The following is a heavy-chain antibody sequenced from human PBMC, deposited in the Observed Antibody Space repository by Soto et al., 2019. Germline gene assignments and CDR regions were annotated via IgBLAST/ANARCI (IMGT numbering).Heavy chain of an antibody. D-gene: IGHD2-15*01. CDR2: INPSGGST. CDR3: AIGYCSGGRRYVFAY. J-gene: IGHJ4*02. CDR1: GYTFTSYY. V-gene: IGHV1-46*01. Sequence: ASVKVSCKASGYTFTSYYMHWVRQAPGQGLEWMGIINPSGGSTSYAQKFQGRVTITADESTSTAYMELSSLRSEDTAVYYCAIGYCSGGRRYVFAYWGKGSLVTVSS.